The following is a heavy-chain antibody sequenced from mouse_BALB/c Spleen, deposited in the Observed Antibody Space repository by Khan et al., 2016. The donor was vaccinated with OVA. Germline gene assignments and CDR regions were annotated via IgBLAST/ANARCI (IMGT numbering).Heavy chain of an antibody. Sequence: VQLKESGTVLARPGASVKMSCKASGYTFTSYWMHWVKQRPGQGLEWIGAIYPGTSDTNYNHKFQGKANLTAVTSTSTAYMELNSLTNEDSAVYYCTRNGFGNYESWDYWGQGTTLTVSS. CDR3: TRNGFGNYESWDY. CDR2: IYPGTSDT. CDR1: GYTFTSYW. D-gene: IGHD2-1*01. J-gene: IGHJ2*01. V-gene: IGHV1-5*01.